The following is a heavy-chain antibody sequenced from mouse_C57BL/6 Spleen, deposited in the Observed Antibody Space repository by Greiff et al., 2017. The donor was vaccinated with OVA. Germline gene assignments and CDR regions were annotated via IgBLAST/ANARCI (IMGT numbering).Heavy chain of an antibody. CDR1: GYTFTSYW. D-gene: IGHD1-1*01. V-gene: IGHV1-69*01. J-gene: IGHJ4*01. Sequence: QVQLQQPGAELVMPGASVKLSCKASGYTFTSYWMHWVKQRPGQGLEWIGEIDPSDSYTNYNQKFKGKSTLTVDKSSSTAYMQLSSLTSEDSAVYYYARQAPSGSSYGYAMDYWGQGTSVTVSS. CDR3: ARQAPSGSSYGYAMDY. CDR2: IDPSDSYT.